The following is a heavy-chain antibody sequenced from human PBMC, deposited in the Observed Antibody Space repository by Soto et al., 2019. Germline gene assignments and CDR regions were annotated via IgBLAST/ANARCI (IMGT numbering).Heavy chain of an antibody. J-gene: IGHJ3*02. CDR3: ARGGRYCSGGSSYSYAFDI. CDR2: IIPIFGTA. D-gene: IGHD2-15*01. Sequence: QVQLVQSGAEVKKPGSSVKVSCKASGGTFSSYAISWVRQAPGLGHEWMGGIIPIFGTAHYSQKFQGRVKIAADESTSTAYMELSSLRSEDTAVYYCARGGRYCSGGSSYSYAFDIWGQGTMVTVSS. CDR1: GGTFSSYA. V-gene: IGHV1-69*01.